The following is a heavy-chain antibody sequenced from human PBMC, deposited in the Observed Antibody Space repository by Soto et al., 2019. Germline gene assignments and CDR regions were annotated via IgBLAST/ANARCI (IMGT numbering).Heavy chain of an antibody. CDR3: ARGSHYDSSGYPAYYYYYGMDV. D-gene: IGHD3-22*01. CDR2: IYHSGST. Sequence: SETLSLTCAVSGGYISSSNWWGWVRQPPGTGLEWIGEIYHSGSTNYNPSLKSRVTISVDKSKNQFSLKLSSVTAADTAVYYCARGSHYDSSGYPAYYYYYGMDVWGQGTTVT. V-gene: IGHV4-4*02. CDR1: GGYISSSNW. J-gene: IGHJ6*02.